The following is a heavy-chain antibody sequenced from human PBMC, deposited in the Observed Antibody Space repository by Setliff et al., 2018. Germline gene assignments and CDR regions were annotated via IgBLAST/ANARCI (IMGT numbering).Heavy chain of an antibody. J-gene: IGHJ4*02. V-gene: IGHV4-4*02. CDR3: ARANWGAFDY. CDR1: GDSITSSKW. D-gene: IGHD7-27*01. Sequence: PSETLSLTCDVSGDSITSSKWWSWVRQPPGKGLEWIGEIFGEVSPTESTNYSPSLKSRVTISVDKSKNQFSLTLTSVTAADTAVYYCARANWGAFDYWGQGTLVTVSS. CDR2: IFGEVSPTEST.